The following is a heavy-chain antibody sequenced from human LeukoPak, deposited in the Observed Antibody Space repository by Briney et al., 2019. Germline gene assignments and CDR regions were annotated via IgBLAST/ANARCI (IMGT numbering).Heavy chain of an antibody. CDR2: ISSSSSYI. D-gene: IGHD2-15*01. CDR1: GFTFSSYA. Sequence: PGGSLRLSCAASGFTFSSYAMNWVRQAPGKWLEWVSSISSSSSYIYYADSVKGRFTISRDNAKNSLYLQMNSLRAEDTAVYYCAILGYCSGGSCPPAHYYYYYMDVWGKGTTVTISS. CDR3: AILGYCSGGSCPPAHYYYYYMDV. J-gene: IGHJ6*03. V-gene: IGHV3-21*01.